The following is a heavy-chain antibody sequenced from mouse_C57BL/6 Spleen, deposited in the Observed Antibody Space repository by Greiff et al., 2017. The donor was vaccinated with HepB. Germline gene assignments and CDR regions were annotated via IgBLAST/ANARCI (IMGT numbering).Heavy chain of an antibody. CDR2: IDPSDSET. V-gene: IGHV1-52*01. CDR3: ARSLTSYYYAMDY. CDR1: GYTFTSYW. D-gene: IGHD1-2*01. J-gene: IGHJ4*01. Sequence: QVQLQQSGAELVRPGSSVKLSCKASGYTFTSYWMHWVKQRPIQGLEWIGKIDPSDSETHYNQKFKDKATLTVDKSSSTAYMQLSSLTSEDSAVYYCARSLTSYYYAMDYWGQGTSVTVSS.